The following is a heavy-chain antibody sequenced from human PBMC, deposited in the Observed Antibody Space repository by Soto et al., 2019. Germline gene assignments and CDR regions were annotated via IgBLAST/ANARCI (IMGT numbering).Heavy chain of an antibody. V-gene: IGHV5-51*07. D-gene: IGHD3-22*01. CDR2: ICPGVSDT. CDR1: GGNVSSYR. CDR3: ARQNTYYYDSGGVYYFDY. Sequence: QKSSGKRCGGNVSSYRSSWFHQIQGKGLEWMGIICPGVSDTRYSPSFQGQVSISADKSISAADLQWSSLKASDTAMYYCARQNTYYYDSGGVYYFDYWGQGTLVIVSS. J-gene: IGHJ4*02.